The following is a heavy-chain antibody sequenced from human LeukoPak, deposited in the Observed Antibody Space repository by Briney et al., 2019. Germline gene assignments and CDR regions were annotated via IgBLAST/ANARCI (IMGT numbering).Heavy chain of an antibody. J-gene: IGHJ3*02. CDR1: GYTFTGYY. D-gene: IGHD6-25*01. Sequence: ASVKVSCKASGYTFTGYYIHWVRQAPGQGLEWMGWIDPNSGGTNYAQKFQGRVTMTRDTSITTAYMELNRLTSDDTAVYYCARELASGDAFDIWGQGTMVTVSS. CDR2: IDPNSGGT. V-gene: IGHV1-2*02. CDR3: ARELASGDAFDI.